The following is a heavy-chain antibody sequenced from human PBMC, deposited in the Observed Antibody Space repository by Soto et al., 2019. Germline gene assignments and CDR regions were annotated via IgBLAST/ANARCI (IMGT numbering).Heavy chain of an antibody. V-gene: IGHV4-31*03. CDR3: ARVCGGDCHHGTDV. D-gene: IGHD2-21*02. CDR2: IYYSGST. Sequence: QVQLQASGPGLVKPLQTLSLTCTVSGGSISSGGYYWSWIRQHPGKGLEWIGYIYYSGSTYYHPSLMGRVTKSVDTSKNLLSLKLSSVTAADTAVYSCARVCGGDCHHGTDVWGQGTTVTVSS. J-gene: IGHJ6*02. CDR1: GGSISSGGYY.